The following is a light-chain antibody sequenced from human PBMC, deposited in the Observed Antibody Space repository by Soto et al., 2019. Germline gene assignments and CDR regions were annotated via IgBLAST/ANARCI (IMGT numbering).Light chain of an antibody. CDR3: QQYNNFPPT. J-gene: IGKJ4*01. Sequence: DVQMTQSPSSLSASVGDRVSITCRASQSVNNWLAWYQQRPGKAPKSLIYATSNLQSGVPSRFSGSGSGTDLTLTIDSLQPEDYATYFCQQYNNFPPTFGGGTKVDIK. CDR1: QSVNNW. CDR2: ATS. V-gene: IGKV1D-16*01.